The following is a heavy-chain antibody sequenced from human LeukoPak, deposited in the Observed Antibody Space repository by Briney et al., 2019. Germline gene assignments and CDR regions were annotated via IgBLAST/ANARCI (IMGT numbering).Heavy chain of an antibody. Sequence: GGSLRLSCTASGFRFSDYYMNWSRQTPGKGLEWLSYISHSGTTVQYADSVRGRFTVSRDNHKNTLYFQMNSLRVEDTALYYCARDGAYDDASGYRADFWGQGTLVTVSS. CDR3: ARDGAYDDASGYRADF. J-gene: IGHJ4*02. D-gene: IGHD3-22*01. CDR1: GFRFSDYY. CDR2: ISHSGTTV. V-gene: IGHV3-11*01.